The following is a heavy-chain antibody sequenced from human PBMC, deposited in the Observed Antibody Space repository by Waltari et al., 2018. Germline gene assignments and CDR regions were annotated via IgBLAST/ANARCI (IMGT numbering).Heavy chain of an antibody. J-gene: IGHJ4*02. CDR2: ISPIFGTA. D-gene: IGHD3-10*01. Sequence: QVQLVQSGAEVKKPGSSVKVSCKASGGTFSSYAISWVRQAPGQGLEWMGGISPIFGTANYAQKFQGRVTITADESTSTAYMELSSLRSEDTAVYYCARDRSDYYGSGSYGFGYYWGQGTLVTVSS. CDR1: GGTFSSYA. V-gene: IGHV1-69*12. CDR3: ARDRSDYYGSGSYGFGYY.